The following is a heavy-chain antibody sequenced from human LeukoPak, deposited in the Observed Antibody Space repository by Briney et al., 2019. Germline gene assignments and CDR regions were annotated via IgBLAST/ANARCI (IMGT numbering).Heavy chain of an antibody. CDR1: GGSISSYY. V-gene: IGHV4-59*08. Sequence: SETLSLTCTDSGGSISSYYWSWIRQPPGKGLEWIGYIYYSGSTNYNPSLKSRVTISVDTSKNQFSLKLSSVTAADTAVYYCARHPPMRDSSGYFRDYWGQGTLVTVSS. CDR2: IYYSGST. J-gene: IGHJ4*02. D-gene: IGHD3-22*01. CDR3: ARHPPMRDSSGYFRDY.